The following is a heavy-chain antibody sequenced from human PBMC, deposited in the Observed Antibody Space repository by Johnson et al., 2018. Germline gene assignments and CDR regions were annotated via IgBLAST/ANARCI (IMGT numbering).Heavy chain of an antibody. D-gene: IGHD1-26*01. CDR3: ARPPTILVGLYYYYMDV. V-gene: IGHV3-21*01. CDR2: ISSSSSYI. J-gene: IGHJ6*03. Sequence: VQLVQSGGGLVKPGGSLRLSCAASGFTFSSYSMNWVRQAPGKGLEWVSSISSSSSYIYYADSVKGRFTISRDNAKNSLYLQMNSRRAEDTAVYYCARPPTILVGLYYYYMDVWGKGTTVTVSS. CDR1: GFTFSSYS.